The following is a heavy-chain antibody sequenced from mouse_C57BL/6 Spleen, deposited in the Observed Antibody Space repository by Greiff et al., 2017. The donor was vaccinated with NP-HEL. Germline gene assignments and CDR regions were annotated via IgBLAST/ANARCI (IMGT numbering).Heavy chain of an antibody. CDR2: IDPSDSYT. V-gene: IGHV1-59*01. Sequence: VQLQQSGAELVRPGTSVKLSCKASGYTFTSYWMHWVKQRPGQGLEWIGVIDPSDSYTNYNQKFKGKATLTVDTSSSTAYMQLSSLTSEDSAVYYGARDYGSSYFDYWGQGTTLTVSS. D-gene: IGHD1-1*01. J-gene: IGHJ2*01. CDR3: ARDYGSSYFDY. CDR1: GYTFTSYW.